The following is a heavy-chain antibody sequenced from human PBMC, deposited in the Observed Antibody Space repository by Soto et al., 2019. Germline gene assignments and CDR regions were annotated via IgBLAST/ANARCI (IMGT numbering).Heavy chain of an antibody. D-gene: IGHD1-26*01. V-gene: IGHV2-26*01. Sequence: QVTLKASGPVLVKPTETLTLTCTVSGFSLSNGRTGVSWIRQPPGKPLEWLAHIFSNDEKSYRTSLKSRLTISKDTSRSQVFLTMTNMDPVDTGTYFCARSFYSELLGWFDPWGQGTLVTVSS. CDR1: GFSLSNGRTG. CDR2: IFSNDEK. CDR3: ARSFYSELLGWFDP. J-gene: IGHJ5*02.